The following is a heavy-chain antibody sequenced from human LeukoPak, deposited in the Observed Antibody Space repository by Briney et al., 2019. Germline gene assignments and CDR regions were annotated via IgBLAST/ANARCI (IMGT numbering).Heavy chain of an antibody. Sequence: SETLSLTCAVYGGSFSGYYSSWIRQPPGKGLEWIGEINHSGSTNYNPSLKSRVTISVDTSKNQFSLKLSSVTAADTAVYYCARHVPTYYYDSSGYFWFHPWGQGTLVTVSS. CDR1: GGSFSGYY. CDR3: ARHVPTYYYDSSGYFWFHP. J-gene: IGHJ5*02. V-gene: IGHV4-34*01. D-gene: IGHD3-22*01. CDR2: INHSGST.